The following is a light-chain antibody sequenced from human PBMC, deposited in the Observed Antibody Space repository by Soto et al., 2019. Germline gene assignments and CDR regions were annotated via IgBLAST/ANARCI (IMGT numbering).Light chain of an antibody. V-gene: IGKV3-15*01. CDR3: QQSTNWPPIT. CDR2: GAS. Sequence: ELVLTQSPGTLSLSQGESATLSWRASQSVGSKLVWYQNKPGQPPRLLXYGASTRATGIPARFSGSGSGTDFTLTTTSLQSEDFAVYYCQQSTNWPPITFGQGTRLEIK. CDR1: QSVGSK. J-gene: IGKJ5*01.